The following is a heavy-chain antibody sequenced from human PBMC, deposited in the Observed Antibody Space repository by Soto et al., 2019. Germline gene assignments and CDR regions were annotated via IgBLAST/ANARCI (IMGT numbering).Heavy chain of an antibody. V-gene: IGHV3-15*01. CDR1: GISLDSDL. CDR2: AKRKAAGGAI. CDR3: TTGYGSDWYG. Sequence: GFARLSCSASGISLDSDLINWVRQAPGKGLEWVAQAKRKAAGGAIDYAAPVKGRFTISRDDSRNMAYLQMNSLKIEDTALYYCTTGYGSDWYGWGQGT. D-gene: IGHD6-19*01. J-gene: IGHJ4*02.